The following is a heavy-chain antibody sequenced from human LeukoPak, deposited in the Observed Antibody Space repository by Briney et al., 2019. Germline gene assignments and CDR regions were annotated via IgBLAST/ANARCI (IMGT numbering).Heavy chain of an antibody. V-gene: IGHV3-48*04. CDR3: AGLEIATPYFDY. CDR2: ISSSGSTI. Sequence: PGGSLRLSCVASGFTFSTYSMNWVRQAPGKGLEWVSYISSSGSTIYYADSVKGRFTISRDNAKNSLYLQMNSLRAEDTAVYYCAGLEIATPYFDYWGQGTLVTVSS. J-gene: IGHJ4*02. CDR1: GFTFSTYS. D-gene: IGHD2-21*01.